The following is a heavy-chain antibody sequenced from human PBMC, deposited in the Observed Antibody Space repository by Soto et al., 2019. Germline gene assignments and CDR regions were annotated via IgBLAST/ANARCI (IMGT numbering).Heavy chain of an antibody. CDR3: AKIAGFGPPFHFDY. Sequence: GSLRLSCAASGFTFSSYGMHWVRQAPGKGLEWVAVISYDGSNKYYADSVKGRFTISRDNSKNTLYLQMNSLRAEDTAVYYCAKIAGFGPPFHFDYWGRGTLVSVSS. V-gene: IGHV3-30*18. J-gene: IGHJ4*02. D-gene: IGHD3-10*01. CDR1: GFTFSSYG. CDR2: ISYDGSNK.